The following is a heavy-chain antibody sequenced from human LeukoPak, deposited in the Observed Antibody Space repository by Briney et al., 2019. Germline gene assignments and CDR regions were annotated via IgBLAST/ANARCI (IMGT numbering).Heavy chain of an antibody. CDR3: ARDPLSHFYDATGYFD. D-gene: IGHD3-9*01. CDR2: TYYRSKWYR. V-gene: IGHV6-1*01. Sequence: SQTLSLTCAISGDIVSSNIAAWIWIRQSPSRGLEWLGRTYYRSKWYRDYAVSVKGRITINPDTAKKQFSLHLNSVTPDDTAVYYCARDPLSHFYDATGYFDWGQGTLVTVSS. J-gene: IGHJ4*02. CDR1: GDIVSSNIAA.